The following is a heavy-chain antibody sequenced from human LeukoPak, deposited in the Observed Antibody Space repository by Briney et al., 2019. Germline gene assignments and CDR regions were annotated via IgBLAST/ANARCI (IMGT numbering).Heavy chain of an antibody. J-gene: IGHJ6*02. CDR1: GFTFSSYG. CDR3: ARGKIVDCSSTSCYYYYYYGMDV. D-gene: IGHD2-2*01. Sequence: GGSLRLSCAASGFTFSSYGMPWVRQAPGKGLEWVAVIWYDGSNKYYADSVKGRFTISRDNSKNTLYLQMNSLRAEDTAVYYCARGKIVDCSSTSCYYYYYYGMDVWGQGTTVTVSS. V-gene: IGHV3-33*01. CDR2: IWYDGSNK.